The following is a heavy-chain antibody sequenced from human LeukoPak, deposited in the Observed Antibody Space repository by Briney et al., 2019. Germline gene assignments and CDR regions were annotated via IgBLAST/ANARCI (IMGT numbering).Heavy chain of an antibody. CDR1: GGSLSSYY. V-gene: IGHV4-59*01. Sequence: PSETLSLTCTVSGGSLSSYYWSWIRQPPGKGLEWIGYIYYTENTNYNPSLKSRVTISVDTSKNQFSLNLTSVTAADTAVYYCAGGNFYDSRGHPYHFHYWGQGTLVTVPS. J-gene: IGHJ4*02. CDR2: IYYTENT. CDR3: AGGNFYDSRGHPYHFHY. D-gene: IGHD3-22*01.